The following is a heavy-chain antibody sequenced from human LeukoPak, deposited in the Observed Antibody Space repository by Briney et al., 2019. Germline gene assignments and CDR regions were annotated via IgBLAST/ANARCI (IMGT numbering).Heavy chain of an antibody. J-gene: IGHJ4*02. V-gene: IGHV3-15*01. CDR3: TTDGCSGGGCFSGHY. CDR2: IKSKTDGGAT. Sequence: GGSLRLSCAASGFTFSKAWMSWARQAPGKGLEWVGCIKSKTDGGATDYAAPVKGRFTISRDDSKNTLYLHMNSPKTDDTAVYYCTTDGCSGGGCFSGHYWGQGTLVTVSS. CDR1: GFTFSKAW. D-gene: IGHD2-15*01.